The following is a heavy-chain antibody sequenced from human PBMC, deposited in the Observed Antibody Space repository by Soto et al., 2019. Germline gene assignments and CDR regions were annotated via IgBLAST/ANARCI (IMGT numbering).Heavy chain of an antibody. CDR1: GCTFSSYA. V-gene: IGHV3-23*01. CDR2: ISGSGGST. D-gene: IGHD6-6*01. CDR3: AKDIGSSAYYLDY. Sequence: GGSLRLSWAASGCTFSSYAMSWVRQAPGKGLEWVSAISGSGGSTYYADSVKGRFTISRDNSKSTLYLQMNSLRAEDTAVYYCAKDIGSSAYYLDYWGQGTLVTVSS. J-gene: IGHJ4*02.